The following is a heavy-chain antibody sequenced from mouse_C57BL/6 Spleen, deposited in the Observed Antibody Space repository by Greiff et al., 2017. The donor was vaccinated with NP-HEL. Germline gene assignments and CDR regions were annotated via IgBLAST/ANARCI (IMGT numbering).Heavy chain of an antibody. CDR3: ARGGTTAFDY. CDR2: ISDGGSYT. J-gene: IGHJ2*01. CDR1: GFTFSSYA. V-gene: IGHV5-4*03. Sequence: EVNVVESGGGLVKPGGSLKLSCAASGFTFSSYAMSWVRQTPEKRLEWVATISDGGSYTYYPDNVKGRFTISRDNAKNNLYLQMSHLKSEDTAMYYCARGGTTAFDYWGQGTTLTVSS. D-gene: IGHD1-2*01.